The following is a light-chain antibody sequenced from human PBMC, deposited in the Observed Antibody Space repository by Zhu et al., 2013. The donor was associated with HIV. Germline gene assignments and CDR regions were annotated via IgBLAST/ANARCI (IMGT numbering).Light chain of an antibody. CDR3: QTWDTGILWV. J-gene: IGLJ3*02. Sequence: QSALTQPPSASGSPGQSVTISCTGTSSDVGTYNYVSWYQQHPGKAPKLVIYEVNKRPSGVPDRFSGSKSGNTASLTVSGLQAEDEADYYCQTWDTGILWVFGGGTRLTVL. V-gene: IGLV2-8*01. CDR1: SSDVGTYNY. CDR2: EVN.